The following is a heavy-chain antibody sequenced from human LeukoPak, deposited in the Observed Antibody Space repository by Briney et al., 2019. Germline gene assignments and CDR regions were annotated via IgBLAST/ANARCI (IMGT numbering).Heavy chain of an antibody. V-gene: IGHV3-30-3*01. D-gene: IGHD4-23*01. CDR3: AKDREYYGGNPADFDY. J-gene: IGHJ4*02. Sequence: GGSLRLSCAASGFTFSSYAMHWVRQAPGKGLEWVAVISYDGSNKYYADSVKGRFTISRDNSKNTLYLQMNSLRAEDTAVYYCAKDREYYGGNPADFDYWGQGTLVTVSS. CDR2: ISYDGSNK. CDR1: GFTFSSYA.